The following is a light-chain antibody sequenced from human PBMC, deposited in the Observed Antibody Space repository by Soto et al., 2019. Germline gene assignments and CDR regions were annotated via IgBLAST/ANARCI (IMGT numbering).Light chain of an antibody. V-gene: IGKV3-11*01. CDR2: DAS. CDR1: QSVSSN. J-gene: IGKJ5*01. Sequence: DIALTHSPATLSVFPGERATLSCLASQSVSSNLAWYQQKPGQAPRLLIYDASTRATGIPARFSGSGSGTDFTLTISSLEPEDFAVYFCQQRSNWPSITFGQGTRLEI. CDR3: QQRSNWPSIT.